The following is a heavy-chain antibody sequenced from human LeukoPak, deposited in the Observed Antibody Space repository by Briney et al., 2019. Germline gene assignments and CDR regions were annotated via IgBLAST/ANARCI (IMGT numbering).Heavy chain of an antibody. CDR2: IYTSGST. D-gene: IGHD4-17*01. Sequence: SETLSLTCTVSGGSISSYYWSWIRQPAGKGLEWIGRIYTSGSTNYNPSLKSRVTMSVDTSKNQFSLKLSSVTAADTAVYYCARAPLTTATSDYFDLWGLGTLVTVSS. V-gene: IGHV4-4*07. CDR3: ARAPLTTATSDYFDL. CDR1: GGSISSYY. J-gene: IGHJ4*02.